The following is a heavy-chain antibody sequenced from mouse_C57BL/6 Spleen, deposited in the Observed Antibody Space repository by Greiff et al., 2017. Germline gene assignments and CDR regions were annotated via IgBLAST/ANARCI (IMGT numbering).Heavy chain of an antibody. J-gene: IGHJ4*01. CDR1: GYSITSGYY. V-gene: IGHV3-6*01. CDR3: ARESKKDAMDY. Sequence: ESGPGLVKPSQSLSLTCSVTGYSITSGYYWNWIRQFPGNKLEWMGYISYDGSNNYNPSLKNRISITRDTSKNQFFLKLNSVTTEDTATXYCARESKKDAMDYWGQGTSVTVSS. CDR2: ISYDGSN. D-gene: IGHD2-5*01.